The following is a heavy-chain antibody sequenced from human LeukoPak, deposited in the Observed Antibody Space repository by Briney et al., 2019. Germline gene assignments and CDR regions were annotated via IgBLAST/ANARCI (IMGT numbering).Heavy chain of an antibody. Sequence: GGSLRLSCAASGFNFSDYNMNWVRQAPGKGLEWVSVISSSSKYIYYADSVKGRFTISRDNAKNSLYLQMNSLRAEDTAVYYCARVSTAVSLAIDYWGQGTLVTVST. CDR1: GFNFSDYN. CDR3: ARVSTAVSLAIDY. V-gene: IGHV3-21*06. J-gene: IGHJ4*02. CDR2: ISSSSKYI. D-gene: IGHD6-13*01.